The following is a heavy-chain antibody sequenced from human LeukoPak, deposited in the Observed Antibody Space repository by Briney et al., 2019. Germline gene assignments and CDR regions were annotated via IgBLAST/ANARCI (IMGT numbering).Heavy chain of an antibody. CDR1: GGSISSYY. CDR3: ARGYGYGHVFDY. V-gene: IGHV4-59*01. D-gene: IGHD5-18*01. Sequence: SETLSLTCTVSGGSISSYYWSWIRQPPGKGLEWIGYIYYSGSTNCNPSLKSRVTISVDTSKNQFSLKLSSVTAADTAVYYCARGYGYGHVFDYWGQGTLVTVSS. J-gene: IGHJ4*02. CDR2: IYYSGST.